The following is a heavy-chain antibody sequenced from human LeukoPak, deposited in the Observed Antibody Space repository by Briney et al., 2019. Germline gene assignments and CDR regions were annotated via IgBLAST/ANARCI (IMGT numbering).Heavy chain of an antibody. CDR2: INIGNDNT. CDR3: ARGPTYCSGGTCSYFDY. D-gene: IGHD2-15*01. V-gene: IGHV1-3*04. CDR1: GYSFTTYA. J-gene: IGHJ4*02. Sequence: ASVKVSCKASGYSFTTYAMHWVRQAPGQRPEWMGWINIGNDNTQYSQKFQGRLTITKDTSAITAYMELSSLRSEDTAVYYCARGPTYCSGGTCSYFDYWGQGTLVTVSS.